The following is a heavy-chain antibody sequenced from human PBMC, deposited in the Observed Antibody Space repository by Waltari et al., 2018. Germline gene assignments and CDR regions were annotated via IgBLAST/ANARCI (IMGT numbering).Heavy chain of an antibody. CDR1: GYMFNSYW. Sequence: AEVKKPGESLKISCKGSGYMFNSYWIGWVRQLPGKGLELMGIIYPGNSDTRYSPSFQGQVTISGDKSITTAFLQWSSLKASDTAIYFCAGKKFSPSLPVSSRAFDLWGQGTPVTVSS. J-gene: IGHJ3*01. V-gene: IGHV5-51*01. CDR2: IYPGNSDT. D-gene: IGHD2-2*01. CDR3: AGKKFSPSLPVSSRAFDL.